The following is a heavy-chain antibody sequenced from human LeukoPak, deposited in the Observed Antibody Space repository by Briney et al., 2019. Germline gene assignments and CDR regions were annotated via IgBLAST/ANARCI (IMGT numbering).Heavy chain of an antibody. CDR2: ISWDGGST. D-gene: IGHD3-22*01. J-gene: IGHJ4*02. CDR1: GFTFDDYT. V-gene: IGHV3-43*01. Sequence: GGSLRLSCAASGFTFDDYTMHWVRQAPGKCLVWVSLISWDGGSTYYADSVKGRFTISRDNSKNSLYLQMNSLRTEDTALYYCATGTNYYDSNPFDYWGQGTLVTVSS. CDR3: ATGTNYYDSNPFDY.